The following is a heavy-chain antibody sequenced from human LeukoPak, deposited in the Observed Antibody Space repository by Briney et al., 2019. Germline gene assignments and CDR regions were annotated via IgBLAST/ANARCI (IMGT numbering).Heavy chain of an antibody. Sequence: GGSLRLSCAASGFTFSSNGMSWVRQAPGKGLEWVSAISGSGGSTYYADSVKGRFTISRDNSKNTLYLQMNSLRAEDTAVYYCAKDGESYDYVWGSYRMYYFDYWGQGTLVTVSS. D-gene: IGHD3-16*01. V-gene: IGHV3-23*01. CDR3: AKDGESYDYVWGSYRMYYFDY. J-gene: IGHJ4*02. CDR1: GFTFSSNG. CDR2: ISGSGGST.